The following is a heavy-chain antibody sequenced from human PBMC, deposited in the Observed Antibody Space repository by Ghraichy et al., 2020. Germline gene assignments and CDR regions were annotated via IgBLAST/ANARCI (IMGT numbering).Heavy chain of an antibody. CDR2: ISGTGDST. J-gene: IGHJ4*02. CDR3: AKDPSY. CDR1: GFTFSNYA. V-gene: IGHV3-23*01. Sequence: GGSLRLSCAASGFTFSNYAITWVRQAPGKGLEWVSTISGTGDSTYYADSVQGRFTISRDNSKNTLYLQMNSLRAEDTAVYYCAKDPSYWGQGTLVTVSS.